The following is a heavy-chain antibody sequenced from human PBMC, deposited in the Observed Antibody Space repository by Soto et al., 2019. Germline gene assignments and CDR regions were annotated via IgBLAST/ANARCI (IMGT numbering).Heavy chain of an antibody. CDR2: IYPSDSDT. V-gene: IGHV5-51*01. D-gene: IGHD3-3*01. J-gene: IGHJ4*02. CDR3: ARGGVSIRTFEY. Sequence: PGESLKISCKGSGYNFAGYWIAWVRQMPGKGLELMGIIYPSDSDTRYRPSFQGQVTISADKSISSAYLQWSSLRASDTAMYYCARGGVSIRTFEYWGQGTPVTVSS. CDR1: GYNFAGYW.